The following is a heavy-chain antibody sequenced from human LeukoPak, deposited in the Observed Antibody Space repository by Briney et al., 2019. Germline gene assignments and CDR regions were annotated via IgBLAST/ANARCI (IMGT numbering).Heavy chain of an antibody. CDR3: ARSMVATHYFDY. V-gene: IGHV4-59*01. CDR2: IYYSGST. Sequence: SETLSLTCTVSGGSISIYYWSWIRQPPGKGLEWIGYIYYSGSTNYNPSLKSRVTISVDTSKNQFSLKLSSVTAADTAVYYCARSMVATHYFDYWGQGTLVTVSS. J-gene: IGHJ4*02. D-gene: IGHD5-12*01. CDR1: GGSISIYY.